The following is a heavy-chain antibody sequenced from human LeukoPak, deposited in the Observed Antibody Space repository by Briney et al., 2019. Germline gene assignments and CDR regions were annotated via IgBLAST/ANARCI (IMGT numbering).Heavy chain of an antibody. J-gene: IGHJ6*02. CDR1: GFTFSNYD. CDR3: TRCHYETSGYYPGNGMDV. Sequence: GGSLRLSCAASGFTFSNYDMHWVRQATGKGLEWVSAISFAGDTYYAGSVKGRFTISRENGKNSLYLQMNSLKAEDTAVYHCTRCHYETSGYYPGNGMDVWGQGTTVIVSS. D-gene: IGHD3-22*01. CDR2: ISFAGDT. V-gene: IGHV3-13*01.